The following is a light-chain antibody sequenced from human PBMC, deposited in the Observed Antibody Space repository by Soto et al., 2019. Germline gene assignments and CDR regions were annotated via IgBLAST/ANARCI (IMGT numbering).Light chain of an antibody. Sequence: QSVLTQPPSASGSPGQSVTTSCTGTSSDVGGYNYVSWYQQHPGKAPKLMIYEVSKRPSGVPDRFSGSKSGNTASLTVSGLQAEDEADYYCSSYAGSPSYVFGTGTKVTVL. V-gene: IGLV2-8*01. CDR3: SSYAGSPSYV. CDR1: SSDVGGYNY. CDR2: EVS. J-gene: IGLJ1*01.